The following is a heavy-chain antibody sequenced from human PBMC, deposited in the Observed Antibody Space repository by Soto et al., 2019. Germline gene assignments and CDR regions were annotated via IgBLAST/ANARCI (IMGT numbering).Heavy chain of an antibody. J-gene: IGHJ4*02. V-gene: IGHV3-64D*06. CDR3: ARESEDLTSNFDY. CDR2: ISSNGGST. Sequence: PGGSLRFSCSASGFTFSSYAMHWVRQAPGKGLEYVSAISSNGGSTYYADSVKGRFTISRDNSKNTLYLQMSSLRAEDTAVYYCARESEDLTSNFDYWGQGTLVTVSS. CDR1: GFTFSSYA.